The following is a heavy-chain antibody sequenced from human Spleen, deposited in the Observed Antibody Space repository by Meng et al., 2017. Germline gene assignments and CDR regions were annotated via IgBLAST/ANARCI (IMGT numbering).Heavy chain of an antibody. CDR1: GVSITNHNW. V-gene: IGHV4-4*02. D-gene: IGHD3-10*01. Sequence: QVQLQESGPGLVKPSETLSLTCAVTGVSITNHNWWAWVRQPPGKGLEWIGEIPHRGSSAYTPSLKSRVSMSIDKSKNQFSLKLTSVTAADTAVYHCLRGSGGSVWGQGTLVTVSS. CDR2: IPHRGSS. CDR3: LRGSGGSV. J-gene: IGHJ1*01.